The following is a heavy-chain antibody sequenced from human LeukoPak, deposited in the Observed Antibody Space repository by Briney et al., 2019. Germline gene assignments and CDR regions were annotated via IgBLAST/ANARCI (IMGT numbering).Heavy chain of an antibody. Sequence: PSETLSLTCTVSGGSISGYYWSWIRQPPGKGLEWIGYIYYSGSTNYNPSLKSRVTISVDTSKNQFSLKLSSVTAADTAVYYCATNHGNNWNEYDAFDIWGQGTMVTVSS. CDR3: ATNHGNNWNEYDAFDI. CDR2: IYYSGST. CDR1: GGSISGYY. J-gene: IGHJ3*02. V-gene: IGHV4-59*08. D-gene: IGHD1-1*01.